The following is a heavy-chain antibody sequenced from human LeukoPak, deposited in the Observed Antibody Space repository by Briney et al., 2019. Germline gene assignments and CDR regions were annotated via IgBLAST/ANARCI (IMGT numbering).Heavy chain of an antibody. CDR1: GFTFSSYR. D-gene: IGHD6-6*01. V-gene: IGHV3-66*01. Sequence: GGSLRLSCAASGFTFSSYRMNWVRQAPGKGLEWVSVIYSGGSTYYADSVKGRFTFSRDNSKNTLYLQMNSLRAEDTAVYYCARDHSPEYNSSAGYFQLWGQGTLVTVSS. CDR3: ARDHSPEYNSSAGYFQL. J-gene: IGHJ1*01. CDR2: IYSGGST.